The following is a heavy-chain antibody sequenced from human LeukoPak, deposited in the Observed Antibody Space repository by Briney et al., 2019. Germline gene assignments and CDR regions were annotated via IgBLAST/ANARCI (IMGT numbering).Heavy chain of an antibody. Sequence: ASVKVSCKASGGTFSSYAISWVRQAPGQGLEWMGWINPNSGGTNYAQKFQGRVTMTRDTSISTAYMELSRLRSDDTAVYYCATGDEGSLYDYWGQGTLVTVSS. CDR1: GGTFSSYA. CDR2: INPNSGGT. J-gene: IGHJ4*02. V-gene: IGHV1-2*02. CDR3: ATGDEGSLYDY. D-gene: IGHD3-10*01.